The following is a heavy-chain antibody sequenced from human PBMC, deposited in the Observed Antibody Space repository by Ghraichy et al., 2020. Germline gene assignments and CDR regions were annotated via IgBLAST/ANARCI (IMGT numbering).Heavy chain of an antibody. J-gene: IGHJ3*01. CDR3: ARCGLGVTYVFDV. CDR2: ISASGGNS. V-gene: IGHV3-23*01. D-gene: IGHD3-10*01. Sequence: GGSLRLSCAASGLSFSRFDMSWVRQAPGKGLEWVSDISASGGNSYYADSVKGRFTISKDDSKSTLYLHMNSLRAEDTAVYYCARCGLGVTYVFDVWGQGTMVTVSS. CDR1: GLSFSRFD.